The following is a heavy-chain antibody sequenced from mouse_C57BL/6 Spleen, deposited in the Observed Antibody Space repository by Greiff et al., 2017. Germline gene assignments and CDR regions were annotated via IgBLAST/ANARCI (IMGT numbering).Heavy chain of an antibody. J-gene: IGHJ4*01. V-gene: IGHV2-9-1*01. CDR1: GFSLTSYA. CDR2: IWTGGGT. Sequence: QVQLKESGPGLVAPSQSLSITCTVSGFSLTSYAISWVRQPPGKGLEWLGVIWTGGGTNYNSALISRLSISKDNSKRQVFLKMNSLQTDDTARYYCARHYGSREYAMDYWGQGTSVTVSS. CDR3: ARHYGSREYAMDY. D-gene: IGHD1-1*01.